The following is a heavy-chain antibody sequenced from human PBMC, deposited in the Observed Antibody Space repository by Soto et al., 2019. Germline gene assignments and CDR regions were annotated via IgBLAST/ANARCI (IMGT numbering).Heavy chain of an antibody. D-gene: IGHD3-16*01. CDR2: IKGDGSST. CDR1: GFTFSDYW. J-gene: IGHJ6*02. Sequence: EVQLVESGGGLVQPGGSLRLSCAPSGFTFSDYWMHWVRQVPGKGLLWITRIKGDGSSTSQADSIEGRFTISRDNARNTLYLQMNLLIAEDTAVYYCARGGKNMYGMDVWGQGTTVTVSS. V-gene: IGHV3-74*01. CDR3: ARGGKNMYGMDV.